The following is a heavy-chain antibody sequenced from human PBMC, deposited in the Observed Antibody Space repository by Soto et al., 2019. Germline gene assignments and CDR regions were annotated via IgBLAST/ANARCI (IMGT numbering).Heavy chain of an antibody. J-gene: IGHJ5*02. CDR3: ARSEGDFWSGYYKYNWFDP. CDR2: INPNSGGT. V-gene: IGHV1-2*04. CDR1: GYTFTGYY. Sequence: QVQLVQSGAEVKKPGASVKVSCKASGYTFTGYYMHWVRQAPGQGLEWMGWINPNSGGTNYAQKFQGWVTMTRDTSISKAYMELSRLRSDDTAVYYCARSEGDFWSGYYKYNWFDPWGQGTLVTVSS. D-gene: IGHD3-3*01.